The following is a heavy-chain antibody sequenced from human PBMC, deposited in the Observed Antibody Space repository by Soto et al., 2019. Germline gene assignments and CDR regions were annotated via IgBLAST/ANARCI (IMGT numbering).Heavy chain of an antibody. Sequence: ASVKVSCKSSGYTFTSYYMHWVRQAPGQGLEWMGIINPSGGSTSYAQKFQGRVTMTRDTSTSTVYMELSSLRSEDTAVYYCARGGVTSITIFGYYFDYWGQGTLVTVSS. CDR3: ARGGVTSITIFGYYFDY. CDR2: INPSGGST. V-gene: IGHV1-46*03. CDR1: GYTFTSYY. J-gene: IGHJ4*02. D-gene: IGHD3-3*01.